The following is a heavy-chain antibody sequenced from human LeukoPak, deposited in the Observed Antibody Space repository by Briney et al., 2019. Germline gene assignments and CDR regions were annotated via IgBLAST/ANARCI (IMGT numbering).Heavy chain of an antibody. Sequence: GGSLRLSCAASGFSFSDYYMSWIRQAPGKGLEWVSYISDRGSNTNYADSVKGRFTISRDNAKNSLYLQMNSLRAEDTAVYYCARSHAGYSLDYWGQGTLVTVSS. V-gene: IGHV3-11*03. CDR3: ARSHAGYSLDY. D-gene: IGHD5-18*01. J-gene: IGHJ4*02. CDR2: ISDRGSNT. CDR1: GFSFSDYY.